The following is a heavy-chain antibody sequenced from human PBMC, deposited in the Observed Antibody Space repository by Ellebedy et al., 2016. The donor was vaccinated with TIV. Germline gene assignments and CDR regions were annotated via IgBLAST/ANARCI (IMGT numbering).Heavy chain of an antibody. D-gene: IGHD2-21*02. V-gene: IGHV1-69*04. CDR1: GGTFSSYA. J-gene: IGHJ4*02. Sequence: AASVQVSCKASGGTFSSYAISWVRQAPRQGLEWMGRIIPILGISNYAQKFQGRVTITADKSTSTAYMELSSLRSEETAVYYCARDSGAYCGGDCYNIDYWGQGTLVTFSS. CDR3: ARDSGAYCGGDCYNIDY. CDR2: IIPILGIS.